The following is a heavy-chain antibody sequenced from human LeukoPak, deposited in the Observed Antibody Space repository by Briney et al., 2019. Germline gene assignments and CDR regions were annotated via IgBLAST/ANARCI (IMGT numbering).Heavy chain of an antibody. Sequence: GASVKVSCKASGGTFSSYAISWVRQAPGQGLEWMGGIIPIFGTANYAQKFQGRVTITADESTSTAYMELSSLRSEDTAVYYCARLVSGYYSPLDYWGQGTLVTVSS. V-gene: IGHV1-69*13. CDR1: GGTFSSYA. J-gene: IGHJ4*02. CDR2: IIPIFGTA. CDR3: ARLVSGYYSPLDY. D-gene: IGHD3-22*01.